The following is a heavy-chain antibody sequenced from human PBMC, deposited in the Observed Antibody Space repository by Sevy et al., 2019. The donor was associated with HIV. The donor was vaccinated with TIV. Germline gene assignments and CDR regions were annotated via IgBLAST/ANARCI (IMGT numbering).Heavy chain of an antibody. Sequence: GGSLRLSCAASGFTFSAYWMNWVRQAPGKGLEWVANIKSDGSDKHYVDSVEGRVTISRDNAKNSLYLQMNSLGVEDTAFYYCAQETVGRFDSWGQGTLVTVSS. V-gene: IGHV3-7*01. CDR2: IKSDGSDK. CDR3: AQETVGRFDS. D-gene: IGHD3-16*01. CDR1: GFTFSAYW. J-gene: IGHJ4*02.